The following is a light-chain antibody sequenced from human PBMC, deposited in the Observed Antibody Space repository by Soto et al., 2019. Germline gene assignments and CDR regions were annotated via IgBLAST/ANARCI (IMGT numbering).Light chain of an antibody. CDR3: QQRSNWPPIT. CDR1: QSVSSNY. V-gene: IGKV3-11*01. Sequence: EIVLTQSPGTLSLSPWERATLSCRASQSVSSNYLAWYQQKPGQAPKVLIYDASNRATGIPARFSGSGSGTDFTLTISSLEPEDFAVYYCQQRSNWPPITFGQGTRLEIK. CDR2: DAS. J-gene: IGKJ5*01.